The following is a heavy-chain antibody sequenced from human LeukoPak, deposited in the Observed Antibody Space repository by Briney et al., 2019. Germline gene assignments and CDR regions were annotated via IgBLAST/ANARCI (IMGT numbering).Heavy chain of an antibody. Sequence: SETLSLTCTVSGGSINSYYWTWIRQSAGKGLDWIGRVHSSGNINYNPSLRSRVTMSVDTSKNQLPLKLNSVIAADTAVYFCAGAPNMDFFDFWGQGALVTVSS. J-gene: IGHJ4*02. CDR2: VHSSGNI. D-gene: IGHD2-8*01. CDR1: GGSINSYY. CDR3: AGAPNMDFFDF. V-gene: IGHV4-4*07.